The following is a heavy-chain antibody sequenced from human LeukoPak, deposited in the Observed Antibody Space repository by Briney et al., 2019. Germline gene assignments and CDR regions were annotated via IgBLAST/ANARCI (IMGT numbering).Heavy chain of an antibody. D-gene: IGHD5-24*01. CDR3: ARVEMATTYFDY. J-gene: IGHJ4*02. Sequence: GASVKVSCKASGGTFSSYAISWVRQAPGQGLEWMGRIIPILGIANYAQKFQGRVTITADKSTSTAYMELSSLRSEDTAVYYCARVEMATTYFDYWGQGTLVTVSS. CDR2: IIPILGIA. V-gene: IGHV1-69*04. CDR1: GGTFSSYA.